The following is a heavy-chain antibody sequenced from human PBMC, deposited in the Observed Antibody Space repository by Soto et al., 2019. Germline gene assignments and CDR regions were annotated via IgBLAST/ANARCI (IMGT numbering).Heavy chain of an antibody. CDR2: ISKSDYT. D-gene: IGHD2-2*01. CDR1: GFAFNNYG. Sequence: GGSLRLSCTVSGFAFNNYGINWVRHAPGKGLEWVSSISKSDYTYYSDSVKGRFTISRDNAKNSVSLQMNTLRVEDTAVYYCAREDSIIIPAVSDFWGQGTLVTVSS. V-gene: IGHV3-21*01. J-gene: IGHJ4*02. CDR3: AREDSIIIPAVSDF.